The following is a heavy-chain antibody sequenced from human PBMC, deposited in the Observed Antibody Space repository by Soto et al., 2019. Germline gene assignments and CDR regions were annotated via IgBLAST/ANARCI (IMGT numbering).Heavy chain of an antibody. J-gene: IGHJ4*02. D-gene: IGHD3-16*01. CDR1: GFTVTDNS. Sequence: LRLSCAASGFTVTDNSMNWVRQAPGKGLEWISYIPRSSSNNTISYADSVKGRFTISRDNVKNSLYLQMNSLRDEDTAVYYCARGRVGAAYFDYWGQGALVTVS. CDR2: IPRSSSNNTI. V-gene: IGHV3-48*02. CDR3: ARGRVGAAYFDY.